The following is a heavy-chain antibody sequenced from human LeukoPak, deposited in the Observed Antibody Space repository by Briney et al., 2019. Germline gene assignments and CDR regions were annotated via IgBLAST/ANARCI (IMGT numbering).Heavy chain of an antibody. J-gene: IGHJ6*02. V-gene: IGHV1-69*05. CDR2: IIPIFGTA. D-gene: IGHD3-10*01. CDR3: ASPFYMVRGGLLVPGDYYYYYGMDV. CDR1: GGTFSSYA. Sequence: AVKASCKASGGTFSSYAISWVRQAPGQGLKWMGGIIPIFGTANYAQKFQGRVTITTDESTSTAYMELSSLRSEDTAVYYCASPFYMVRGGLLVPGDYYYYYGMDVWGQGTTVTVSS.